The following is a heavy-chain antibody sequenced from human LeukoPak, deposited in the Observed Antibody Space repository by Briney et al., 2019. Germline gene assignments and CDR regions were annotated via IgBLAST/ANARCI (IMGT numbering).Heavy chain of an antibody. Sequence: GGSLRLSCAASGFTFSTYAVSWVRQAPGKGLEWVSDISGSGGSTYYADSVKGRFTISRDNSKDTVYLQMNSLRVDDTAVYYCAKSNREHLVRSYGLDVWGQGTTVTVSS. D-gene: IGHD6-13*01. V-gene: IGHV3-23*01. CDR1: GFTFSTYA. J-gene: IGHJ6*02. CDR2: ISGSGGST. CDR3: AKSNREHLVRSYGLDV.